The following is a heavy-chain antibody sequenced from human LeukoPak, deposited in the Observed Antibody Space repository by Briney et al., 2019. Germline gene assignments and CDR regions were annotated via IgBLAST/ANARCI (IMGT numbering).Heavy chain of an antibody. J-gene: IGHJ5*02. CDR1: GFTFSSYA. Sequence: GGSLRLSCAASGFTFSSYAMSWVRQAPGKGLEWVSAISGSGGSTYYADSVKGRFTISRDNSKNTLYLQMNSLRAEDTAVYYCANHDCGDYVSWFDPWGQGTLVTVSS. CDR2: ISGSGGST. CDR3: ANHDCGDYVSWFDP. D-gene: IGHD4-17*01. V-gene: IGHV3-23*01.